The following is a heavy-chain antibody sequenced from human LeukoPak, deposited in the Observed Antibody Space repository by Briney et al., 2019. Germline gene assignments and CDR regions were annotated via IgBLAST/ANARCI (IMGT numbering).Heavy chain of an antibody. CDR3: ARVLLDDAFDI. D-gene: IGHD1-20*01. V-gene: IGHV4-30-2*01. Sequence: SSQTLSLTCAVSGGSISSGGYSWGWIRQPPGKGLEWIGYIYHSGSTYYNPSLKSRVTISVDRSKNQFSLKLSSVTAADTAVYYCARVLLDDAFDIWGQGTMVTVSS. J-gene: IGHJ3*02. CDR2: IYHSGST. CDR1: GGSISSGGYS.